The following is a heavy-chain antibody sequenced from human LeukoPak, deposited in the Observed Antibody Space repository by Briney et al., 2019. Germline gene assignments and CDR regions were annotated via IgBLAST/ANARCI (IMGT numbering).Heavy chain of an antibody. CDR2: IYYSGST. D-gene: IGHD2-15*01. J-gene: IGHJ6*03. CDR1: GGSIRSSSYY. V-gene: IGHV4-39*01. Sequence: SETLSLTCTVSGGSIRSSSYYWGWIRQPPGKGLEWIGSIYYSGSTYSNPSLRSRVTISVDTSKNQFSLKLSPVTAADTAVYYCASFYCSGGSCYQYYYYYYMDVWGKGTTVTISS. CDR3: ASFYCSGGSCYQYYYYYYMDV.